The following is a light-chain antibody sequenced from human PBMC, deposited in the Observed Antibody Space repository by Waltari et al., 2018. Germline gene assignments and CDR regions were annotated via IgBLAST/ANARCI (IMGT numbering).Light chain of an antibody. CDR3: SSYTSINTFV. CDR1: SSHVGGHDY. V-gene: IGLV2-14*03. CDR2: VVS. Sequence: QSALTQPASVSGSPGQSIPISCTGTSSHVGGHDYVPWYQHPPGKAPKLMIYVVSKRPSGVSDRFSGSKSGNTASLTISGLQAEDEADYYCSSYTSINTFVFGTGTKVTVL. J-gene: IGLJ1*01.